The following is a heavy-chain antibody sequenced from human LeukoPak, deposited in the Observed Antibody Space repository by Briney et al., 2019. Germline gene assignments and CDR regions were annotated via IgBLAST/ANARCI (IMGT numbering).Heavy chain of an antibody. Sequence: GGSLRLSCAASGFTFSTYWMSWVRQAPGKGLEWVANIKQDGSEKYYVDSVKGRFIISRDNAKNSLYLQMNSLRAEDTAVYYCAKDPTYYYDSSGYSWGQGTLVTVSS. J-gene: IGHJ5*02. CDR3: AKDPTYYYDSSGYS. CDR1: GFTFSTYW. CDR2: IKQDGSEK. V-gene: IGHV3-7*03. D-gene: IGHD3-22*01.